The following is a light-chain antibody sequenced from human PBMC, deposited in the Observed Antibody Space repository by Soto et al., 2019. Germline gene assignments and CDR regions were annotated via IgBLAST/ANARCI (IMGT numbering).Light chain of an antibody. J-gene: IGKJ3*01. CDR1: QSISSY. CDR3: QQSYSTLPFT. Sequence: DIQMTQSPSSLSASVGDRVTITCRASQSISSYLNWYQQKPGKAPKLLIYAASSLQSGVPSRFSGSGSGTDFTLTISSLQPEDFATYYCQQSYSTLPFTFGPGTKVEIK. CDR2: AAS. V-gene: IGKV1-39*01.